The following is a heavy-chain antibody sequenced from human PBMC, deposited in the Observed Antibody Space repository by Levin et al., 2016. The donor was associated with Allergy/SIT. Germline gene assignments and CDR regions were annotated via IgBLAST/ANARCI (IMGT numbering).Heavy chain of an antibody. V-gene: IGHV5-10-1*01. D-gene: IGHD3-10*01. J-gene: IGHJ6*03. Sequence: VRQMPGKGLEWMGRIDPSDSYTNYSPSFQGHVTISADKSISTAYLQWSSLKASDTAMYYCARRGDLSYYYYMDVWGKGTTVTVSS. CDR2: IDPSDSYT. CDR3: ARRGDLSYYYYMDV.